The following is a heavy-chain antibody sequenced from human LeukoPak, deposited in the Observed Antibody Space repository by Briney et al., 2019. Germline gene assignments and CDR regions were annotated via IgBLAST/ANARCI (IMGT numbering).Heavy chain of an antibody. D-gene: IGHD2-21*02. CDR1: GGSISSYY. Sequence: SETLSLTCTVSGGSISSYYWSWIRQPPGEGLEWIGYIYYSGSTNYNPSLKSRVTISVDTSKNQFSLKLSSVTAADTAVYYCAREGGYCGGDCYSGWFDPWGQGTLVTVSS. CDR2: IYYSGST. V-gene: IGHV4-59*01. CDR3: AREGGYCGGDCYSGWFDP. J-gene: IGHJ5*02.